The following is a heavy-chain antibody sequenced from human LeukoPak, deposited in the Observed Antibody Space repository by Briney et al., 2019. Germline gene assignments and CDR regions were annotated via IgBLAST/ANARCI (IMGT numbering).Heavy chain of an antibody. Sequence: GGSLRLSCAASGFTVSSYYMSWVRQAPGKGLEWVSLIYSGGNTYYADSVKGRFTISRDNSKNTLYLQMNSLRAEDTSVYYCVTGGYTYRYWGQGTLVTVSS. CDR3: VTGGYTYRY. D-gene: IGHD5-18*01. V-gene: IGHV3-66*01. CDR2: IYSGGNT. J-gene: IGHJ4*02. CDR1: GFTVSSYY.